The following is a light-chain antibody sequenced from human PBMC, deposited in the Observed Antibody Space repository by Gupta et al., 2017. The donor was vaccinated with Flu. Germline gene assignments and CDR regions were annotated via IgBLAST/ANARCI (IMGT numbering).Light chain of an antibody. V-gene: IGKV3-15*01. CDR1: QSVRSF. CDR2: DAS. Sequence: EIVLTQSPATLSVSPGERATLFCRASQSVRSFLAWYQQKPGQAPRLLISDASTRATGIPARFSAGGSGTEFTLTISSLQSEDYAVYYCQQYNNWPCTFGQGTKVEIK. J-gene: IGKJ1*01. CDR3: QQYNNWPCT.